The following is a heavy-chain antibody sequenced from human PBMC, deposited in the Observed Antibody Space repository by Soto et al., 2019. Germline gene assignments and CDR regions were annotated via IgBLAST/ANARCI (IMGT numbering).Heavy chain of an antibody. J-gene: IGHJ4*02. Sequence: GSPLRVYGAASGFTLSAFSMNLVRQAPGKGLEWLSYIGGSGGSISYADSVKGRFTISRDNGKNTLYLQMSSLRDEDTAVYYCARDLAWAFDSWGQGALVIVSS. V-gene: IGHV3-48*02. D-gene: IGHD1-26*01. CDR2: IGGSGGSI. CDR3: ARDLAWAFDS. CDR1: GFTLSAFS.